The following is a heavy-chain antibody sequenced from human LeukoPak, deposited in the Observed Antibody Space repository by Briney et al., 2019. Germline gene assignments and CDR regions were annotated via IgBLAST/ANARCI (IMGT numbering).Heavy chain of an antibody. CDR2: IYSGGST. CDR3: ARDAYYYYGMDV. CDR1: GFTVSSNY. Sequence: GGSLRLSCAASGFTVSSNYMSWVRQAPGKGLEWVSVIYSGGSTYYADSVKGRFTVSRDNSKNTLYLQMNSLRAEDTAVYYCARDAYYYYGMDVWGQGTTVTVSS. J-gene: IGHJ6*02. V-gene: IGHV3-66*01.